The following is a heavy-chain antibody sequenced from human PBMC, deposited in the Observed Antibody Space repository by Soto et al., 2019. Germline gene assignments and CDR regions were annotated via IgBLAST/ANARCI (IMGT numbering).Heavy chain of an antibody. V-gene: IGHV3-30*18. CDR1: GFTFSSYG. CDR3: AKHYGDYVYAFDI. Sequence: QVQLVESGGGVVQPGRSLRLSCAASGFTFSSYGMHWVRQAPGKGLEWVAVISYDGSNKYYADSVKGRFTISRDNSKNTLYLQMNSLRAEDTAVYYCAKHYGDYVYAFDIWGQGTMVTVSS. D-gene: IGHD4-17*01. J-gene: IGHJ3*02. CDR2: ISYDGSNK.